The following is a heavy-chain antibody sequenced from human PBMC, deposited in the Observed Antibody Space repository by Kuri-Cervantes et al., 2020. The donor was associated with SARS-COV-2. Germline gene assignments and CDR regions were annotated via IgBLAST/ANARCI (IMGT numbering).Heavy chain of an antibody. CDR3: AKGPVGATGAFDI. CDR2: ISGSGGST. J-gene: IGHJ3*02. CDR1: GFTFSSYA. D-gene: IGHD1-26*01. Sequence: GESLKISCAASGFTFSSYAMSWVRQAPGKGLEWVSAISGSGGSTYYADSVKGRFTISRDNSKNTLYLQMNSLRAEYTAVYYCAKGPVGATGAFDIWGQGTMVTVSS. V-gene: IGHV3-23*01.